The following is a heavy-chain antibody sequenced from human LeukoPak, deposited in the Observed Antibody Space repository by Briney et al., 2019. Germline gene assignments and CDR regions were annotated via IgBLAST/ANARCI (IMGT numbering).Heavy chain of an antibody. J-gene: IGHJ4*02. CDR2: INPNSGAT. CDR1: GYTFTGYF. Sequence: ASVKVSCKASGYTFTGYFIHWVRQAPGQGLEWMGWINPNSGATNYAQKFQGRVTMTRSTSISTANMELSRLKSDDTAIYYCARLDYGDNSGYWGQGTLVTVSS. D-gene: IGHD4-23*01. V-gene: IGHV1-2*02. CDR3: ARLDYGDNSGY.